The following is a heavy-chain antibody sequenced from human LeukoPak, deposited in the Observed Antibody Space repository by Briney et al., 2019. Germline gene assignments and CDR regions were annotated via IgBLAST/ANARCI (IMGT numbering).Heavy chain of an antibody. V-gene: IGHV5-51*01. CDR2: IYPGDSDT. J-gene: IGHJ5*02. CDR1: GYSFTSYW. CDR3: ARRVTTSHKWFDP. D-gene: IGHD4-11*01. Sequence: GESLKISCKGFGYSFTSYWIGWVRQMPGKGLEWMGIIYPGDSDTRYSPSFQGQVTISADKSISTAYLQWSSLKASDTAMYYCARRVTTSHKWFDPWGQGTLVTVSS.